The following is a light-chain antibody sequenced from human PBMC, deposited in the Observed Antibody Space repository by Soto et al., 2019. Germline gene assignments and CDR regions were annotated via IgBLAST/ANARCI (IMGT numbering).Light chain of an antibody. CDR1: SRDVGSYNI. CDR3: CSYAGSSTWV. J-gene: IGLJ1*01. V-gene: IGLV2-23*01. CDR2: EAS. Sequence: QSALTQPASVSGSPGQSITISCTGTSRDVGSYNIVSWYQQHPGKVPKIMIYEASKLPSGAPNRFSGSKSGNTASLTISGLQAEDEADYYCCSYAGSSTWVFGTGTKLTVL.